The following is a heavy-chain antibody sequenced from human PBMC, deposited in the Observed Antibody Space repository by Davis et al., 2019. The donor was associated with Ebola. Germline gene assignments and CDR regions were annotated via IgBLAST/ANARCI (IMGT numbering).Heavy chain of an antibody. CDR1: GFTFSSYS. J-gene: IGHJ6*02. D-gene: IGHD1-26*01. V-gene: IGHV3-21*01. Sequence: GGSLRLSCAASGFTFSSYSINWVRQAPGKGLEWVSSISGSSNYIYYADSVKGRFTISRDNAKNSLYLQMNSLRAEDTAVYYCARDLTDEWELLFQGMDVWGQGTTVTVSS. CDR3: ARDLTDEWELLFQGMDV. CDR2: ISGSSNYI.